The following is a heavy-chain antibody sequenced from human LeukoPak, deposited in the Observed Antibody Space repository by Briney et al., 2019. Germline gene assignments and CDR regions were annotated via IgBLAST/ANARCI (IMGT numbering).Heavy chain of an antibody. CDR2: IFDSGTANYNPST. V-gene: IGHV4-59*01. Sequence: SETLSLTCTVSGGSIISYFWSWIRQPPGKGPEWIGYIFDSGTANYNPSTNYNPSLKSRVTVSLDTSKNHFSLKLSSVTAADTAVYFCARGGVTTIAQYDYWGQGIPVTVSS. D-gene: IGHD5-12*01. J-gene: IGHJ4*02. CDR3: ARGGVTTIAQYDY. CDR1: GGSIISYF.